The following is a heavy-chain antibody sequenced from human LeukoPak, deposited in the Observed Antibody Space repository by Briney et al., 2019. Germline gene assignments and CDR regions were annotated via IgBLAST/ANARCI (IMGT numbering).Heavy chain of an antibody. Sequence: GGSLRLSCAASGFTFSSYSMNWVRQAPGKGLEWVSSISSSSSYIYYADSVKGRFTISRDNAKNSLYLQTNSLRAEDTAVYYCARDGDVDTAMVSSYFDYWGQGTLVTVSS. V-gene: IGHV3-21*01. CDR2: ISSSSSYI. D-gene: IGHD5-18*01. CDR1: GFTFSSYS. J-gene: IGHJ4*02. CDR3: ARDGDVDTAMVSSYFDY.